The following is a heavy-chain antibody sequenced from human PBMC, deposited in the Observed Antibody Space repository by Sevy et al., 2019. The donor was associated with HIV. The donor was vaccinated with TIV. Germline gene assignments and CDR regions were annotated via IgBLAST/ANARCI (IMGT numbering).Heavy chain of an antibody. Sequence: SETLSLICAVYGGSFSGYYWNWIRQPPGKGLEWIGDINHSGITNYNPSLKSRAFISVDTSTNQFSLSLSSVTAADTTVYDGARGGVYDFWRGSHKSPAFDYWGQGTLVTVSS. D-gene: IGHD3-3*01. CDR2: INHSGIT. J-gene: IGHJ4*02. V-gene: IGHV4-34*01. CDR1: GGSFSGYY. CDR3: ARGGVYDFWRGSHKSPAFDY.